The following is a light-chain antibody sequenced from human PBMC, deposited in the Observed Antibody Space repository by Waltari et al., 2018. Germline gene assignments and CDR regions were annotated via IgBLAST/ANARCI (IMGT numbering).Light chain of an antibody. V-gene: IGLV2-23*02. CDR1: SSDVGNYDF. CDR3: FSYATRNTPVA. J-gene: IGLJ2*01. Sequence: QSALTQPASVSGSPGQSITISCTGSSSDVGNYDFVSCYQQNPGKAPKVINYEFNKRASGVSERFPGSKSGNAASLTIAGLQPEDEADYHCFSYATRNTPVAFGGGTKVTLL. CDR2: EFN.